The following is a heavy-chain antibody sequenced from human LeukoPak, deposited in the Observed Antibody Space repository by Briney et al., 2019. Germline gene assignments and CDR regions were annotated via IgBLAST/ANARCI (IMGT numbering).Heavy chain of an antibody. Sequence: ASVKVSCKVSGYTLTELSMHWVRQAPGKGLEWMGGFDPEDGETIYAQKFQGRVTMTEDTSTDTAYMELSSLRSEDTAVYYCATYLVGYSYGLLGYDYWGQGTLVTVSS. CDR2: FDPEDGET. CDR3: ATYLVGYSYGLLGYDY. J-gene: IGHJ4*02. CDR1: GYTLTELS. V-gene: IGHV1-24*01. D-gene: IGHD5-18*01.